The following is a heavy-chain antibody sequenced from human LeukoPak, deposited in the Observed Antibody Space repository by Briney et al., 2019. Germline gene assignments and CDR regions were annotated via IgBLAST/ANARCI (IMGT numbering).Heavy chain of an antibody. CDR1: GGSMSSYD. D-gene: IGHD6-13*01. V-gene: IGHV4-59*01. CDR2: IYYSGTT. J-gene: IGHJ4*02. CDR3: ARGVYIAAAQYGY. Sequence: NSSACLSLTWSVSGGSMSSYDWSWIRHPPGNGLEWSEYIYYSGTTNYNPPLKSRVTISVDTSKNQFSLKLSSVTAADTVVYYCARGVYIAAAQYGYWGEGTLVTVSS.